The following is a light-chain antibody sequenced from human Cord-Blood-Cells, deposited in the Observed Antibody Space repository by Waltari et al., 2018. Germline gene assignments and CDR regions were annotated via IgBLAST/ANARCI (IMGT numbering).Light chain of an antibody. Sequence: SYELTQPPSVSVSPGQTARITCSGDALPKQYAYWYQQKPGQAPVLVIYKDSERPAGIPERLSGSSSGTTVTLTISRVQAEDEADYYCQSADSSGTVVFGGGTKLTVL. J-gene: IGLJ2*01. CDR1: ALPKQY. V-gene: IGLV3-25*03. CDR3: QSADSSGTVV. CDR2: KDS.